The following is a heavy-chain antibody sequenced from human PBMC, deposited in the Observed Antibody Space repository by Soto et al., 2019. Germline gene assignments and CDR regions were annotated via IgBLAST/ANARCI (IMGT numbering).Heavy chain of an antibody. CDR3: ARAHVRDTAIYNGMDV. CDR1: GYTFTSYG. Sequence: ASVKVSCKASGYTFTSYGISWVRQAPGQGLEWMGGISPYNGNANYAQKFQGRVTMTADTSTSTAYMELSSLRSEDTAVYYCARAHVRDTAIYNGMDVWGQGTTGTVSS. CDR2: ISPYNGNA. J-gene: IGHJ6*02. V-gene: IGHV1-18*01. D-gene: IGHD5-18*01.